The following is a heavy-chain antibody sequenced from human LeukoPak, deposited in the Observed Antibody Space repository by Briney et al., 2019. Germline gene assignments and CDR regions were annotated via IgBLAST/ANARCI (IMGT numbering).Heavy chain of an antibody. J-gene: IGHJ4*02. Sequence: PGGSLRLSCAASGFTFSSYAMSWVRQAPGKGLEWVSAISGSGGSTYYADSVKGRFTISRDNSKNTLYLQMNSLRAEDTAVYYCAKVPVGNLRYFDRAEYYFDYWGQGTLVTVSS. CDR1: GFTFSSYA. CDR3: AKVPVGNLRYFDRAEYYFDY. D-gene: IGHD3-9*01. CDR2: ISGSGGST. V-gene: IGHV3-23*01.